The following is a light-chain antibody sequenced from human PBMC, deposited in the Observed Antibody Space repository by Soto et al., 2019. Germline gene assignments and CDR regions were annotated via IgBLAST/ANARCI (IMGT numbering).Light chain of an antibody. Sequence: QSALTQPPSASGSPGQSVTISCTGTSSDIGYFNYVSWYQHHPGKAPKLMISEVTKRPSGVPHRFSGSKSGNTASLTISGLQAEDEADYYCSSYAGSKIFVFGPGTKLTVL. V-gene: IGLV2-8*01. CDR1: SSDIGYFNY. J-gene: IGLJ1*01. CDR3: SSYAGSKIFV. CDR2: EVT.